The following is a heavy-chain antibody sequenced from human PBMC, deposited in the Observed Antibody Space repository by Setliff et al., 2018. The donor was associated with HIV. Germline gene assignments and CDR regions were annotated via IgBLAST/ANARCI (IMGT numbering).Heavy chain of an antibody. CDR3: ARGRLAVTGTRYFQY. CDR2: INHSGST. J-gene: IGHJ1*01. D-gene: IGHD6-19*01. V-gene: IGHV4-34*01. CDR1: GGSFSGYY. Sequence: SETLSLTCAVYGGSFSGYYWSWIRQPPGKGLEWIGEINHSGSTNYNPSLKRRVSISVDTSKDQFSLKLTSLTAADTAVYYCARGRLAVTGTRYFQYWGQGTLVTVSS.